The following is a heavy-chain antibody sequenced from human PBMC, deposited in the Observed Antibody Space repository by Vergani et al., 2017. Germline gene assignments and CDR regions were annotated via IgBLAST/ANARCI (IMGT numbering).Heavy chain of an antibody. CDR3: TKCSRGYTGYFFDY. D-gene: IGHD5-12*01. CDR2: VSGSSATP. J-gene: IGHJ4*02. Sequence: EVDLVESGGGLAQPGGSLRLSCEASGFIFPGYAMSWVRQAPGKGLEWVSSVSGSSATPYYADSVKGRFIISRDNSKNTLHLQMNSLRADDTAVYYCTKCSRGYTGYFFDYWGQGTLATVSS. CDR1: GFIFPGYA. V-gene: IGHV3-23*04.